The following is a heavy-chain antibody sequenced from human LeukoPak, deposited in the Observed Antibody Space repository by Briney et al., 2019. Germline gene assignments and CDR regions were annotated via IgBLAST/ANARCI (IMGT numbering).Heavy chain of an antibody. CDR2: IYYSGST. CDR3: ARAYYDSSGYNGLWFDP. CDR1: GGSISSYY. D-gene: IGHD3-22*01. Sequence: PSETLSLTCTVSGGSISSYYWSWIRQPPGKGREWIGYIYYSGSTNYNPSLKSRVTISVDTSKNQFALKLSSVTAADTAVYYCARAYYDSSGYNGLWFDPWGQGTLVTVSS. J-gene: IGHJ5*02. V-gene: IGHV4-59*01.